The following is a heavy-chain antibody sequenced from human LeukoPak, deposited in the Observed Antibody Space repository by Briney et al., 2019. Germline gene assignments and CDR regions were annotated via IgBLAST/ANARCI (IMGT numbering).Heavy chain of an antibody. J-gene: IGHJ4*02. CDR2: INGDGSRR. CDR1: GFIFTSHW. D-gene: IGHD1-26*01. CDR3: VRDPRGDGSSTFGY. V-gene: IGHV3-74*01. Sequence: HGGSLRLSCAASGFIFTSHWMFWVRQVPGKGLVWVSRINGDGSRREYADSVKGRFTISRDNAKNTLYLQMNSLSAEDTGLYYCVRDPRGDGSSTFGYWGQGTLVTVSS.